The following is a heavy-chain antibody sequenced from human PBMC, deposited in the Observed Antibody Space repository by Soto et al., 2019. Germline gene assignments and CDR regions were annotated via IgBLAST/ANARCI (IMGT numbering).Heavy chain of an antibody. CDR3: AARGPGRMVFDI. CDR2: INPSGGST. CDR1: GYTFTSYY. V-gene: IGHV1-46*01. D-gene: IGHD2-8*01. Sequence: ASVKVSCKASGYTFTSYYMHWVRQAPGQGLEWMGIINPSGGSTSYAQKFQGRVTMTRDTSTSTVYMELSSLRSEDTAVYYCAARGPGRMVFDIWGQGTMVTVSS. J-gene: IGHJ3*02.